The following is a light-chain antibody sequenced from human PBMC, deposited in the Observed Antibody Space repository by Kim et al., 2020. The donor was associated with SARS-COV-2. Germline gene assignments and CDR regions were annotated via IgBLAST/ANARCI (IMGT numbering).Light chain of an antibody. V-gene: IGLV2-14*03. CDR3: SSFAISTTWV. Sequence: GQSITVSCIGTSSDVGRYNFVSWYQQHPGKAPKLMIYDVSKRPSGVSDRFSGSKSGNTASLTISGLQAEDEADYYCSSFAISTTWVFGGGTQLTVL. CDR1: SSDVGRYNF. CDR2: DVS. J-gene: IGLJ3*02.